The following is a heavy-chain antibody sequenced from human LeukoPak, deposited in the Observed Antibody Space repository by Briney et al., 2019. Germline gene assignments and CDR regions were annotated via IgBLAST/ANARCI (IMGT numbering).Heavy chain of an antibody. Sequence: PAETLSLSCTVSGGSISSYYWSWIRQPAGKGLEWIGRIYSSGSTNYNPSLGSRVTMSVDTSKSQFSLKLNSVTAADTAVYYCARDQRYSIRWLGDYWGQDTVHRVSS. V-gene: IGHV4-4*07. J-gene: IGHJ4*02. CDR1: GGSISSYY. D-gene: IGHD6-13*01. CDR2: IYSSGST. CDR3: ARDQRYSIRWLGDY.